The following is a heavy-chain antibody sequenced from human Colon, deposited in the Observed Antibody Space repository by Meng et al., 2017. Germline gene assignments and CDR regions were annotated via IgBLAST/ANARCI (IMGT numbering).Heavy chain of an antibody. CDR1: GGSSSSGGYY. D-gene: IGHD3-22*01. CDR2: IYYSGST. Sequence: VDPQDAGPVLETPSQTLSLPCTVSGGSSSSGGYYWSWIRQHPGKGLEWIGYIYYSGSTYYNPSLKSRVTISVDTSKNQFSLKLSSVTAADTAVYYCARGYYDSSGYGYWYFDLWGRGTLVTVSS. V-gene: IGHV4-31*03. J-gene: IGHJ2*01. CDR3: ARGYYDSSGYGYWYFDL.